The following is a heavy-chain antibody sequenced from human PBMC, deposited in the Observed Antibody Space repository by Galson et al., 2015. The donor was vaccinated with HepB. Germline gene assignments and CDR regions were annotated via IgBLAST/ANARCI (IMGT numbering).Heavy chain of an antibody. V-gene: IGHV7-4-1*02. Sequence: SVKVSCKASGYTFTSYAMNWVRQAPGQGLEWMGWINTNTGNPTYAQGFTGRFVFSLDTSVSTAYLQISSLKAEDTAVYYCARHTEDYDILTGYYTFDYWAREPWSPSPQ. CDR1: GYTFTSYA. D-gene: IGHD3-9*01. CDR2: INTNTGNP. CDR3: ARHTEDYDILTGYYTFDY. J-gene: IGHJ4*02.